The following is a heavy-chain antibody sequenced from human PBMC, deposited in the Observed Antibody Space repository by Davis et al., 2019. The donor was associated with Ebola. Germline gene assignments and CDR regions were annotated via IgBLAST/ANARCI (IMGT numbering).Heavy chain of an antibody. CDR3: AREGFRENYGMDV. V-gene: IGHV3-74*01. Sequence: PGGSLRLSCAASGFTFSNYWMHWVRQAPGKGLVWVSRINRDESGTTYADSVKGRFTISRDSFKNTLYVQMNSLRAEDTAVYYCAREGFRENYGMDVWGQGTTVTVSS. D-gene: IGHD3-10*01. J-gene: IGHJ6*02. CDR1: GFTFSNYW. CDR2: INRDESGT.